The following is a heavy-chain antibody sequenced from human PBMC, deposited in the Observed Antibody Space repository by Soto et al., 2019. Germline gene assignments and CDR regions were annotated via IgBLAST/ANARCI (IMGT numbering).Heavy chain of an antibody. J-gene: IGHJ6*02. CDR1: GYSFTSYW. Sequence: EVQLVQSGAEVKKPGESLRISCKGSGYSFTSYWISWVRQMPGKGLEWMGRTDPSDSYTKYSPSFQGHVTISADKSISTAYLQWSSLKASDTAMYYCASNKNWNYYYGMDVWGQGTTVTVSS. D-gene: IGHD1-1*01. V-gene: IGHV5-10-1*03. CDR2: TDPSDSYT. CDR3: ASNKNWNYYYGMDV.